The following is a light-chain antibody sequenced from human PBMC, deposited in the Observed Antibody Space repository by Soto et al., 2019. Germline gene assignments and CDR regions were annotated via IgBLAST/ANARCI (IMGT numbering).Light chain of an antibody. J-gene: IGLJ2*01. Sequence: QSALTQPASVSGSPGQSITISCTGTSSDVGGYNYVSWYQQHPGKAPKIMIYDVSNRPSGVSNRFSGSTSGNTASLTISGLQAEDDTDYYCSSYTTVSPHVVFGGGTKVTVL. CDR3: SSYTTVSPHVV. CDR1: SSDVGGYNY. CDR2: DVS. V-gene: IGLV2-14*01.